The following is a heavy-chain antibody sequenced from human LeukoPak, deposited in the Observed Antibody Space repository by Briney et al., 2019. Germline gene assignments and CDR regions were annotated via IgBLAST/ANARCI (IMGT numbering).Heavy chain of an antibody. Sequence: GGSLRLSCAASGFTFSSYWMHWVRQAPGKGLEWVANIKQDGSEKYYVDSVKGRFTISRDNAKNSLYLQMNSLRAEDTAVYYCARTPGYCSSTSCYGLVFDYWGQGTLVTVSS. CDR2: IKQDGSEK. J-gene: IGHJ4*02. CDR3: ARTPGYCSSTSCYGLVFDY. D-gene: IGHD2-2*01. V-gene: IGHV3-7*01. CDR1: GFTFSSYW.